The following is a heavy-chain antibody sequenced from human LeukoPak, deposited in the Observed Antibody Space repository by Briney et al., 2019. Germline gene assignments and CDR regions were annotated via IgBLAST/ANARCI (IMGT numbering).Heavy chain of an antibody. CDR1: GGTFSSYA. V-gene: IGHV1-69*13. J-gene: IGHJ3*02. CDR3: ARDPFTQGAFDI. CDR2: IIPIFGTA. Sequence: GASVKVSCKASGGTFSSYAISWVRQAPGQGLEWMGGIIPIFGTANYAQKFQGRVTITADESTSTAYMELSSLRSEDTAVYYCARDPFTQGAFDIWGQGTMVTVSS.